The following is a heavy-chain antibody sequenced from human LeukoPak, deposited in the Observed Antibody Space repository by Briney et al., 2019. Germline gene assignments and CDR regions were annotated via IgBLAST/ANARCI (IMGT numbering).Heavy chain of an antibody. D-gene: IGHD3-10*01. J-gene: IGHJ5*02. CDR3: ARGPYYYGSGRNPNWFDP. Sequence: TSETLSLTCTVSGGSISSGDFYWSWIRQPPGKGLEWIAYVYYSGSTYYNPSLRIRITVSVDTSKNQFSLKLSSVTAADTAVYYCARGPYYYGSGRNPNWFDPWGQGTLVTVSS. V-gene: IGHV4-30-4*01. CDR2: VYYSGST. CDR1: GGSISSGDFY.